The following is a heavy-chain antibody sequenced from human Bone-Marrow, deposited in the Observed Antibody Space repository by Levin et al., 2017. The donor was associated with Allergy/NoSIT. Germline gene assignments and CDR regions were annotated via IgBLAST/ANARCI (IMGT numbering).Heavy chain of an antibody. D-gene: IGHD6-13*01. J-gene: IGHJ4*02. CDR3: ARSHCSSSNCLSQLDY. CDR2: ISGYNGDT. CDR1: GYTFTTYA. V-gene: IGHV1-18*04. Sequence: ASVKVSCQASGYTFTTYAITWVRQAPGQGLEWMGWISGYNGDTKFAENLQGRVTMTIDTSTETSYMELRSLRTDDTAVYYCARSHCSSSNCLSQLDYWGQGTLVTVSS.